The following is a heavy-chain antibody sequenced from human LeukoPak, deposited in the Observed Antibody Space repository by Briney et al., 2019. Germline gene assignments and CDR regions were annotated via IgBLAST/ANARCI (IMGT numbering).Heavy chain of an antibody. CDR1: GFTFSTYA. D-gene: IGHD1-26*01. Sequence: GGSLRLSCAASGFTFSTYAMSWVRQAPGKGLEWVSTISGSGGSTYYADSVKGRFTISRDNSKNTLYLQMNSLRDEDTAVYYCVKGRGGSYGYFDYWGQGTLVTVSS. V-gene: IGHV3-23*01. CDR2: ISGSGGST. CDR3: VKGRGGSYGYFDY. J-gene: IGHJ4*02.